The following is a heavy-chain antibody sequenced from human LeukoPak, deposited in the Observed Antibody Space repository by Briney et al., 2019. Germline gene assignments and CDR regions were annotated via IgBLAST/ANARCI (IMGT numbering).Heavy chain of an antibody. V-gene: IGHV4-34*01. J-gene: IGHJ6*02. CDR1: GGSFSGYY. D-gene: IGHD2-2*01. CDR3: ARDTPHLNCSSTSCYPGYYYYGMDV. CDR2: INHSGST. Sequence: SETLSLTCAVYGGSFSGYYWSWIRQPPGKGLEWIGEINHSGSTNYNPSLKSRVTISVDTSKNQFSLKLSSVTAADTAVYYCARDTPHLNCSSTSCYPGYYYYGMDVWGQGTTVTVSS.